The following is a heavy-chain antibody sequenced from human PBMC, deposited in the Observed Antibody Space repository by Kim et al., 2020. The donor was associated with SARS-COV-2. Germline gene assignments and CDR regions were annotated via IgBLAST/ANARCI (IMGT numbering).Heavy chain of an antibody. V-gene: IGHV4-39*01. CDR2: IYYSGST. D-gene: IGHD6-19*01. J-gene: IGHJ4*02. CDR1: GGSISSSSYY. Sequence: SETLSLTCTVSGGSISSSSYYWGWIRQPPGKGLEWIGSIYYSGSTYYNPSLKSRVTISVDTSKNQFSLKLSSVTSADTAVYYCARLRGASGWYLDYWGQG. CDR3: ARLRGASGWYLDY.